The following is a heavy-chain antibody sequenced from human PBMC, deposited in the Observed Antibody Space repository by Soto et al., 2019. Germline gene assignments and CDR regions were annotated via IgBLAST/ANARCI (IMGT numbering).Heavy chain of an antibody. D-gene: IGHD4-17*01. CDR1: GYTFTSYD. CDR2: MNPNSGNT. V-gene: IGHV1-8*01. J-gene: IGHJ6*02. CDR3: ARAGRDYGGNSYYYYGMAV. Sequence: ASVKVSCKASGYTFTSYDINWVRQATGQGLEWMGWMNPNSGNTGYAQKFQGRVTMTRNTSISTAYMELSSLRSEDTAVYYCARAGRDYGGNSYYYYGMAVWGQGTTVTVSS.